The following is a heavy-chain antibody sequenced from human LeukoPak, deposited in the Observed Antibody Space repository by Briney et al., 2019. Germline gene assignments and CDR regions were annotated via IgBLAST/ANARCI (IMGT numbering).Heavy chain of an antibody. CDR2: ISHTGSPT. Sequence: SGGSLKLSCAASGYTFSDFYMSWIRQAPGKGLEWISYISHTGSPTYYADSVKGRFTISRDNAKTSLYLQMNSLGAEDTAVYYCARGGSSWYTFPGRIDYWGQGILVTVSS. CDR3: ARGGSSWYTFPGRIDY. V-gene: IGHV3-11*01. J-gene: IGHJ4*02. D-gene: IGHD6-13*01. CDR1: GYTFSDFY.